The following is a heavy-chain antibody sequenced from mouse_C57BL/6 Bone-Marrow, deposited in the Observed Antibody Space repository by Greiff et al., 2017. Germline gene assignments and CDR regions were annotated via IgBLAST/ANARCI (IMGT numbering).Heavy chain of an antibody. V-gene: IGHV1-82*01. CDR3: ARWGTTVPY. CDR1: GYAFSSSW. CDR2: IYPGDGDT. J-gene: IGHJ2*01. D-gene: IGHD1-1*01. Sequence: QVQLQQSGPELVKPGASVTISCKASGYAFSSSWMNWVKQRPGKGLEWIGRIYPGDGDTNYNGKFKGKATLTADKSSSTAYMQLSSLTSEDSAVYFCARWGTTVPYWGQGTTLTVSS.